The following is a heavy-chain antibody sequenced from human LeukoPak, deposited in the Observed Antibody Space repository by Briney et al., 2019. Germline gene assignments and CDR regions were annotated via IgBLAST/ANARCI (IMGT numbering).Heavy chain of an antibody. J-gene: IGHJ3*02. V-gene: IGHV3-21*01. CDR1: GFTFSSYS. D-gene: IGHD6-19*01. CDR2: ISSSSSYI. Sequence: GGSLRLSCAASGFTFSSYSMNWVRQAPGKGLEWVSSISSSSSYIYYADSVKGRFTISRDNAKNSLYLQMNSLRAEDTAVYYCARDQPPGIAVAGTDSLDIWGQGRMVTVSS. CDR3: ARDQPPGIAVAGTDSLDI.